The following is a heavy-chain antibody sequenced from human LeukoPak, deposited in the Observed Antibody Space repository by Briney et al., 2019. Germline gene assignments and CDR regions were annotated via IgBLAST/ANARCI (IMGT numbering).Heavy chain of an antibody. Sequence: SETLSLTCTVSGVSFSTYYWTWIRQPAGKGLEWIGRIYSSGNTNYNPSLVSRVTMSIDTSKHRFSLKLTSATAADTAVYYCARERGILRGDAFDLWGQGTMVTVSS. CDR1: GVSFSTYY. J-gene: IGHJ3*01. V-gene: IGHV4-4*07. CDR3: ARERGILRGDAFDL. CDR2: IYSSGNT. D-gene: IGHD1-26*01.